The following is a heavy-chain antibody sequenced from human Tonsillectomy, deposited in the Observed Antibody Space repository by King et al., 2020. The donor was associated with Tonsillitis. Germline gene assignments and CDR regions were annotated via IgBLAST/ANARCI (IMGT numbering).Heavy chain of an antibody. D-gene: IGHD6-19*01. J-gene: IGHJ6*03. Sequence: QLQESGPGLGKPSETLSLTCTVSIGSISSASYYWGWIRLPPGVGLGWIWGVYYSGSTYYNPSPKSRVTISVDTSKNQFSLKLSSVTAADTAVYYCARIQWLANYYNYYMDVWGKGTTVTVSS. CDR3: ARIQWLANYYNYYMDV. CDR1: IGSISSASYY. CDR2: VYYSGST. V-gene: IGHV4-39*01.